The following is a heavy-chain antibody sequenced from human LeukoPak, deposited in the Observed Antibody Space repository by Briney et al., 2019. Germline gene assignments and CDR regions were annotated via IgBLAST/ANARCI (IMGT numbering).Heavy chain of an antibody. Sequence: ASVKVSCKASGYTFTSYGISWVRQAPGQGLEWMGWISAYNGNTNYAQKLQGRVTMTRDMSTSTVYMELSSLRSEDTAVYYCAREKDIAAAGTGAFDYWGQGTLVTVSS. D-gene: IGHD6-13*01. J-gene: IGHJ4*02. CDR3: AREKDIAAAGTGAFDY. V-gene: IGHV1-18*01. CDR2: ISAYNGNT. CDR1: GYTFTSYG.